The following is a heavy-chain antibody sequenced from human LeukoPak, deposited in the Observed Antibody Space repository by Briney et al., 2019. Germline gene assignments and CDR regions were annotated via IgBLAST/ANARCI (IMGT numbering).Heavy chain of an antibody. CDR1: GYTFTGYY. V-gene: IGHV1-2*02. Sequence: ASVKVSCKASGYTFTGYYMHWGRQAPGQGLEWMGWINPNSGGTNYAQKFQGRVTMTRDTSISTAYMELSRLRSDDTAVYYCARAGGYSGYDYSFDYWGQGTLVTVSS. CDR3: ARAGGYSGYDYSFDY. D-gene: IGHD5-12*01. J-gene: IGHJ4*02. CDR2: INPNSGGT.